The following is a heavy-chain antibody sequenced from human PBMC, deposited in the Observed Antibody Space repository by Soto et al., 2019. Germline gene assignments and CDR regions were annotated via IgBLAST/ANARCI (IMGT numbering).Heavy chain of an antibody. CDR1: GGTFSSYA. V-gene: IGHV1-69*12. D-gene: IGHD2-21*02. CDR2: IIPIFGTA. J-gene: IGHJ4*02. CDR3: ARGLMAYCGGDCYSRFDY. Sequence: QVQLVQSGAEVKKPGSSVKVSCKASGGTFSSYAISWVRQAPGQGLEWMGGIIPIFGTANYAQKFQGRVTITADESTSTGYRELSRLRSEDTAVYYCARGLMAYCGGDCYSRFDYWGQGTLVTVSS.